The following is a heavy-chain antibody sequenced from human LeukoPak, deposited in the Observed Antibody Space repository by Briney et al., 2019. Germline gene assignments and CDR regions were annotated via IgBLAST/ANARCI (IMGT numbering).Heavy chain of an antibody. CDR2: IGTAGDT. V-gene: IGHV3-13*01. J-gene: IGHJ6*02. CDR3: ARSGYYYYYGMDV. CDR1: GFTFSSYD. D-gene: IGHD1-26*01. Sequence: GGSLRLSCAASGFTFSSYDMHWVRHATGKGLEWVSAIGTAGDTYYPGSVKGRFTISRENAKNSLYLQMNSLRAEDTAVYYCARSGYYYYYGMDVWGQGTTVTVSS.